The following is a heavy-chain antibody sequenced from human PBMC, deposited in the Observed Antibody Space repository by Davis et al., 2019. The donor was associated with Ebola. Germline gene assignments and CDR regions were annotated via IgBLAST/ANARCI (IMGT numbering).Heavy chain of an antibody. Sequence: GESLKISCAASGFTVSSNYMSWVRQAPGKGLEWVSVIYSGGSTYYADSVKGRFTISRHNSKNTLFLQLNSLRVEDTALYYCVSGENGDYWGQGTQVTVSS. CDR2: IYSGGST. CDR1: GFTVSSNY. CDR3: VSGENGDY. J-gene: IGHJ4*02. D-gene: IGHD1-1*01. V-gene: IGHV3-53*01.